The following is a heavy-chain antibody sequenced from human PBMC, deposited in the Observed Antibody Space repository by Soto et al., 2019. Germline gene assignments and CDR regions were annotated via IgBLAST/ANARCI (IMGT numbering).Heavy chain of an antibody. D-gene: IGHD2-8*02. CDR3: AREVDYCSVGFCYTYFHY. Sequence: QVQLVQSETEVKKPGASVKVSCKASGYTFTSYTVHWVRQAPGQGLEWMGWINAGNGNTKSSQEFQGRVALIRDTSASTAYMELRSLRSEDTAVYYCAREVDYCSVGFCYTYFHYWGQGTLVIVSS. CDR2: INAGNGNT. J-gene: IGHJ1*01. CDR1: GYTFTSYT. V-gene: IGHV1-3*01.